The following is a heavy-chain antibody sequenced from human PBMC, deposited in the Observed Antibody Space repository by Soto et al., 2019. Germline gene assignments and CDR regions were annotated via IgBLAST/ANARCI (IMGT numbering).Heavy chain of an antibody. CDR2: IYHSGST. V-gene: IGHV4-30-2*01. CDR3: ARGGGYSYGNTLFDY. CDR1: GGSISSGGYS. D-gene: IGHD5-18*01. J-gene: IGHJ4*02. Sequence: SETLSLTCAVSGGSISSGGYSWSWIRQPPGKGLEWIGYIYHSGSTYYNPSLKSRVTISVDRSKNQFSLKLSSVTAADTAVYYCARGGGYSYGNTLFDYWGQGTLVTVSS.